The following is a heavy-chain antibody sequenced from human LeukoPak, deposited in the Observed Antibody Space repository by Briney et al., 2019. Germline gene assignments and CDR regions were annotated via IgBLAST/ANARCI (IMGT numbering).Heavy chain of an antibody. CDR3: ARDPLRRYDY. J-gene: IGHJ4*02. CDR2: IKENGRET. Sequence: GGSLRLSCAASGFTFCTYWMSWVRQAPGKGLEWVATIKENGRETYYVDSVKGRFTISRDNAKNSLYLQMSRLRAEDTAVYYCARDPLRRYDYWGQGTLLTVSS. V-gene: IGHV3-7*01. CDR1: GFTFCTYW.